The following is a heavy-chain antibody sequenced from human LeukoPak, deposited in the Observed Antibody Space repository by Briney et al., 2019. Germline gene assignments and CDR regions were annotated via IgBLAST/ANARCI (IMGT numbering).Heavy chain of an antibody. V-gene: IGHV1-3*01. D-gene: IGHD4-23*01. CDR2: INAGNGNT. Sequence: GASVKVSCKASGYTFTSYAMHWVRQAPGQRLEWMGWINAGNGNTKYSQKFQGRVTITRDTSASTAYMELSSLRSEDTAVYYCARGAPTTVAVVDYWGQGTLVTVSS. CDR3: ARGAPTTVAVVDY. CDR1: GYTFTSYA. J-gene: IGHJ4*02.